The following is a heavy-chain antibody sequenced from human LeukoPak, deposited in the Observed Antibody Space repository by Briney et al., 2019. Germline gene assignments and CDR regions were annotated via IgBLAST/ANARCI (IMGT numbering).Heavy chain of an antibody. V-gene: IGHV4-39*01. CDR1: GGSISSSSYY. Sequence: SETLSLTCTVSGGSISSSSYYWGWIRQPPGKGLEWIGSIYYSGSTYSNPSLKSRLTISVDTSKNQFSLKLSFVTAADTAVYYCARRSVVVPAAILSPYYYMDVWGKGTTVTVSS. CDR2: IYYSGST. CDR3: ARRSVVVPAAILSPYYYMDV. J-gene: IGHJ6*03. D-gene: IGHD2-2*02.